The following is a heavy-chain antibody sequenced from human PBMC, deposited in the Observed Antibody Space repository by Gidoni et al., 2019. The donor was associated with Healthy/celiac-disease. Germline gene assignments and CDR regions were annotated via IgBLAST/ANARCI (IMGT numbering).Heavy chain of an antibody. J-gene: IGHJ4*02. V-gene: IGHV3-30-3*01. CDR2: ISYDGSNK. CDR1: GFPFSSYA. Sequence: QVQLVESGGGVVQPGSSMRLSCAASGFPFSSYAMHWVRQAPGKGLEWVAVISYDGSNKYYADSVKGRFTISRDNSKNTLYLQMNSLRAEDTAVYYCARTPNYDFSIDYWGQGTLVTVSS. CDR3: ARTPNYDFSIDY. D-gene: IGHD4-4*01.